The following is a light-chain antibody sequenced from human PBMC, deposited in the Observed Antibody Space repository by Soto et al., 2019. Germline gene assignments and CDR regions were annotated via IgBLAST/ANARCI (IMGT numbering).Light chain of an antibody. CDR3: TSYAGSNNYVI. CDR2: DVI. Sequence: QSVLTQPASVSGSPGQSITISCTGTSSDIGHYDYVSWYQQHPGKAPKLIIYDVIKRPSGVPDRFSGSKSGSTASLTVSGLQTEDEADYFCTSYAGSNNYVIFGGGTKVTVL. CDR1: SSDIGHYDY. V-gene: IGLV2-8*01. J-gene: IGLJ2*01.